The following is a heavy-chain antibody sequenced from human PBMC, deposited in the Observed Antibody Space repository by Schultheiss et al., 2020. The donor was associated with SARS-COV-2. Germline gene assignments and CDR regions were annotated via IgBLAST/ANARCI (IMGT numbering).Heavy chain of an antibody. Sequence: GGSLRLSCAASGFTFSSYAMHWVRQAPGKGLEWVAVISYDGSNKYYADSVKGRFTTSRDNSRNTLNLQMNSLRAEDTAVYYCAKVGVVTAICTDAFDIWGQGALVTVSS. V-gene: IGHV3-30-3*01. CDR2: ISYDGSNK. CDR1: GFTFSSYA. J-gene: IGHJ3*02. D-gene: IGHD2-21*02. CDR3: AKVGVVTAICTDAFDI.